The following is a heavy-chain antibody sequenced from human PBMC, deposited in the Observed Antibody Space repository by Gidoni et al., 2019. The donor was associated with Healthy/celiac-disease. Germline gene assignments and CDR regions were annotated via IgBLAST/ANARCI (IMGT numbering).Heavy chain of an antibody. CDR1: GFTLDEYA. J-gene: IGHJ3*02. CDR2: ISWNSGSI. D-gene: IGHD6-13*01. Sequence: EVQLVGSGGGLVQPGRSLRLSCAASGFTLDEYAMHWVRQAPGKGLGWVSVISWNSGSIGYADSVKGRFTISRDNAKNALYLQMNSLRAEDTALYYCAKEIAAGTLWAFDICGQGTMVTVS. CDR3: AKEIAAGTLWAFDI. V-gene: IGHV3-9*01.